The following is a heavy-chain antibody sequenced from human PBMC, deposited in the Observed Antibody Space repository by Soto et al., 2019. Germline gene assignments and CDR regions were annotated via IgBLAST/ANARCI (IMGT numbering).Heavy chain of an antibody. J-gene: IGHJ6*02. CDR3: ARVASTLYYYYGMDV. CDR2: IIPIFGTA. V-gene: IGHV1-69*13. D-gene: IGHD3-16*01. CDR1: GGTFSSYA. Sequence: PVKVSCKASGGTFSSYAISWVRQAPGQGLEWMGGIIPIFGTANYAQKFQGRVTITADESTSTAYMELSSLRSEDTAVYSCARVASTLYYYYGMDVWGQGTTVTSP.